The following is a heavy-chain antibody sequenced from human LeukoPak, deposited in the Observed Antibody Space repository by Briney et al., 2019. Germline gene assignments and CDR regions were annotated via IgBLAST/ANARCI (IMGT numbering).Heavy chain of an antibody. Sequence: GGSLRLSCAASGFTFSSYPMSWFRQPPGKGLEWFSAISGSGRSTYYADSVKGRFTISRDNSKNTLYLQMNSLRAEDTAVYYCAKHGGVVVTVPFDYWGQGTLVTVSS. CDR1: GFTFSSYP. CDR2: ISGSGRST. J-gene: IGHJ4*02. D-gene: IGHD2-21*02. V-gene: IGHV3-23*01. CDR3: AKHGGVVVTVPFDY.